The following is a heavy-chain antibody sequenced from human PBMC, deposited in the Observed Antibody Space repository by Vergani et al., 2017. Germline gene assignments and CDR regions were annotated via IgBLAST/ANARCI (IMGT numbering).Heavy chain of an antibody. Sequence: EVQLVESGGGLVQPGGSLRLSCAASGFTVSSNYMSWVRQAPGKGLEWVSVIYSGGSTYYAESVKGRFTISRDNAKNSLYLQMNSLRDEDTAVYYCATGGGLGVVIMNPYWGQGTLVTVSS. CDR1: GFTVSSNY. CDR2: IYSGGST. V-gene: IGHV3-66*01. J-gene: IGHJ4*02. CDR3: ATGGGLGVVIMNPY. D-gene: IGHD3-3*01.